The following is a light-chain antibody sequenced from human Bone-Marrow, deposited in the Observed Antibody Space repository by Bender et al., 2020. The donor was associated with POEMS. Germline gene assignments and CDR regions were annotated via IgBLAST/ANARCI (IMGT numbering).Light chain of an antibody. V-gene: IGLV3-1*01. J-gene: IGLJ2*01. CDR3: QAWDSTVV. CDR1: DLGDRY. Sequence: SYEMSQPPSVSVSPGQTATITCSGEDLGDRYVFWYQQKPGQSPVVVVYQNAKRPSGIPERFSGSKSGNTATLTITGTQAMDDGDYYCQAWDSTVVFGGGTKLTVL. CDR2: QNA.